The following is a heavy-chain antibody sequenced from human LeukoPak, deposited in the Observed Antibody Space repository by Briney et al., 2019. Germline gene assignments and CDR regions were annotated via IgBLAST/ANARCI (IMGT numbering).Heavy chain of an antibody. CDR2: ISGSGGST. CDR3: AKHALWPWNFFDY. D-gene: IGHD2/OR15-2a*01. J-gene: IGHJ4*01. V-gene: IGHV3-23*01. Sequence: GGSLRLSCAASGLTFSSYAMSWVRQAPGKGLEWVSAISGSGGSTNYADSVKGRFTISRDNSKNTLYLQMNSLRAEDTAVYYCAKHALWPWNFFDYWGQGTLVTVSS. CDR1: GLTFSSYA.